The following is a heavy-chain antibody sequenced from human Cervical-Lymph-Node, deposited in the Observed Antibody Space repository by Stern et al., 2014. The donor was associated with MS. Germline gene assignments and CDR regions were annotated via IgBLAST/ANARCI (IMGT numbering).Heavy chain of an antibody. CDR2: ISSSGDTV. D-gene: IGHD3-3*01. V-gene: IGHV3-11*01. J-gene: IGHJ4*02. Sequence: VQLVESGGGLVKPRGSLRLSCAASGFSFSDYYMSWVRQAPGKGLEWVSYISSSGDTVYYTDSVKRRFTISRDNAKNSLYLQMNSLRTEDTAMYYCARDLWSPDYWGQGTLVTVSS. CDR3: ARDLWSPDY. CDR1: GFSFSDYY.